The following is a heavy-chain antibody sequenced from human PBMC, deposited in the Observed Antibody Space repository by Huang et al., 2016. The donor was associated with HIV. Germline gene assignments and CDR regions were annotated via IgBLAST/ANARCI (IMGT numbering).Heavy chain of an antibody. CDR3: ARNHDFWRGRMFAISYFDV. V-gene: IGHV4-39*01. J-gene: IGHJ2*01. Sequence: QMRFQESGPGLVKPSGTLSLTCNVSGGSFNTGRYYWGWIRQPPGKGLEWVGSLYYTGKMPYEPSLKGRLTMSADTSKNQFSLNLSSVTAADTAIYYCARNHDFWRGRMFAISYFDVWGRGTLVTVAS. D-gene: IGHD3-3*01. CDR2: LYYTGKM. CDR1: GGSFNTGRYY.